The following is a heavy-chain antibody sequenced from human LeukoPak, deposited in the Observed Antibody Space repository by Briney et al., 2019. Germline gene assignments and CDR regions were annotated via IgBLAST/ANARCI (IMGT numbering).Heavy chain of an antibody. V-gene: IGHV3-53*01. J-gene: IGHJ4*02. CDR2: IYDGGST. CDR3: AGGNNYYDSSGPLDY. D-gene: IGHD3-22*01. Sequence: GGSLRLSCAASGFTVSSNYMSWVRQAPGKGLEWVSLIYDGGSTYYADSVEGRLTISRDNSKNTPYLLMNSLRGAETAVYYCAGGNNYYDSSGPLDYWGQGTLVTVSS. CDR1: GFTVSSNY.